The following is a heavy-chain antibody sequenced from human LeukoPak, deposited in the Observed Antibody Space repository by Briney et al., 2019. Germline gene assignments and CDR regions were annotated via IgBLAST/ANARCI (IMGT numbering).Heavy chain of an antibody. CDR2: INHSGST. Sequence: PSETLSLTCTVSGGSISSSSYYWGWIRQPPGKGLEWIGEINHSGSTNYNPSLKSRVTISVDTSKNQFSLKLSSVTAADTAVYYCARGGGGRFDYWGQGTLVTVSS. J-gene: IGHJ4*02. CDR3: ARGGGGRFDY. D-gene: IGHD1-26*01. V-gene: IGHV4-39*07. CDR1: GGSISSSSYY.